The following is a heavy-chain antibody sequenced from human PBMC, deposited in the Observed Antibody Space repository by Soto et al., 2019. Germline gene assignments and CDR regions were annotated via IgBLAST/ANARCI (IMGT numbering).Heavy chain of an antibody. CDR2: IYYSGST. Sequence: QVQLQESGPGLVKPSQTLSLTCTVSGGSISSGDYYWSWIRQPPGKGLEWIGYIYYSGSTYYNPSLKSRVTISVDTSKNQFSLKLSSVTAADTAVYYCARGGYDSSGYYNWFDPWGQGTLVTVSS. CDR1: GGSISSGDYY. CDR3: ARGGYDSSGYYNWFDP. V-gene: IGHV4-30-4*01. J-gene: IGHJ5*02. D-gene: IGHD3-22*01.